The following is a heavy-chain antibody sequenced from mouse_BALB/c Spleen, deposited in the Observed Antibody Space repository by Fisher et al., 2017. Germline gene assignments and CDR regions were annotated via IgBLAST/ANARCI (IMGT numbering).Heavy chain of an antibody. CDR3: ARSGGYYWYFDV. V-gene: IGHV1-87*01. J-gene: IGHJ1*01. D-gene: IGHD2-2*01. Sequence: KFKGKATLTADKSSSTAYMQLSSLASEDSAVYYCARSGGYYWYFDVWGAGTTVTVSS.